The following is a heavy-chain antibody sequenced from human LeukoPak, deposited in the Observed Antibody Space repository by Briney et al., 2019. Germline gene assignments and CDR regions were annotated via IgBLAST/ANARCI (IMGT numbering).Heavy chain of an antibody. V-gene: IGHV3-33*08. Sequence: PGGSLRLSCAASGFTFSSYGMNWVRQAPGRGLEWAAFIWHDGSRTDFADSVKGRFTISRDNSKNTLYLQMNSLRADDTAVYYCARDYYDSSGDSPLDHWGQGTLVTVSS. D-gene: IGHD3-22*01. CDR2: IWHDGSRT. J-gene: IGHJ4*02. CDR3: ARDYYDSSGDSPLDH. CDR1: GFTFSSYG.